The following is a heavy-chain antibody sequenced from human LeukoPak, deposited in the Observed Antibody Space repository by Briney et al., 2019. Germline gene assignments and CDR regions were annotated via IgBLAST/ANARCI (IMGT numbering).Heavy chain of an antibody. CDR2: ISAYNGNR. V-gene: IGHV1-18*01. D-gene: IGHD3-3*01. Sequence: ASVKVSCKASGYTFTSYGISWVRQAPGQGLEWMGWISAYNGNRTYAQKLQGRVTMTTDTSTSTAYMELRSLRSDDTAVYYCARLSITIFGVVISEVGFDYWGQGTLVTVSS. J-gene: IGHJ4*02. CDR3: ARLSITIFGVVISEVGFDY. CDR1: GYTFTSYG.